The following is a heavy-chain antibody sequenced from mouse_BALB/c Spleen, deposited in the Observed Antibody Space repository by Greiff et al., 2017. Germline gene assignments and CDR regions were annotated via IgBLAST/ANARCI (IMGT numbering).Heavy chain of an antibody. Sequence: QVQLQQSGAELVKPGASVKLSCKASGYTFTSYYMYWVKQRPGQGLEWIGEINPSNGGTNFNEKFKSKATLTVDKSSSTAYMQLSSLTSEDSAVDYCTGGNYVPDYWGQGTTLTVSS. CDR3: TGGNYVPDY. J-gene: IGHJ2*01. D-gene: IGHD2-1*01. CDR1: GYTFTSYY. V-gene: IGHV1S81*02. CDR2: INPSNGGT.